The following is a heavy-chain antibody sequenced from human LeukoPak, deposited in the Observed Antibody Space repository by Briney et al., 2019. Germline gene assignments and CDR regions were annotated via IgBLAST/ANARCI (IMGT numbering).Heavy chain of an antibody. CDR1: GGSISSSNW. J-gene: IGHJ4*02. D-gene: IGHD1-26*01. Sequence: SETLSLTCAVSGGSISSSNWWSWVRQPPGKGLEWIGEIYHSGSTNYNPSLRSRVTISVDRSKNQFSLKLYSVTAADTAVYFCARGYSGSYEGYYFDYWGQGTLVTVSS. V-gene: IGHV4-4*02. CDR2: IYHSGST. CDR3: ARGYSGSYEGYYFDY.